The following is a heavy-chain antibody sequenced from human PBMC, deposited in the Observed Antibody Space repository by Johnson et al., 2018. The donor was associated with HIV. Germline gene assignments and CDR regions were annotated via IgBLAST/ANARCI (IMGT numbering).Heavy chain of an antibody. CDR3: ARERDSGIYGDAFDI. CDR1: GFTISNYD. Sequence: VQLVESGGGLVQPGGSLRLSCAVSGFTISNYDMHWVRQATGKGLEWVSPIYSGGSTYYADSVKGRFTISRDNSKNTLYLQINSLRAEDTAVYYCARERDSGIYGDAFDIWGQGTMVTVSS. D-gene: IGHD1-26*01. CDR2: IYSGGST. V-gene: IGHV3-66*02. J-gene: IGHJ3*02.